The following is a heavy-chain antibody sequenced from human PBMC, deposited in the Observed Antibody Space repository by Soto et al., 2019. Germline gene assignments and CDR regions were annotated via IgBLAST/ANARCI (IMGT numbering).Heavy chain of an antibody. J-gene: IGHJ5*02. CDR2: IYFRGST. CDR3: AREILTGYYPAGWFDP. D-gene: IGHD3-9*01. CDR1: GGSISSSTYY. V-gene: IGHV4-39*02. Sequence: SETLSLTCTVSGGSISSSTYYWGWIRQPPGKGLEWIGSIYFRGSTYYNPSLKSRVTVSVDTSKKQFSLKLTSVTAAGTAVYYCAREILTGYYPAGWFDPWGQGTLVTVS.